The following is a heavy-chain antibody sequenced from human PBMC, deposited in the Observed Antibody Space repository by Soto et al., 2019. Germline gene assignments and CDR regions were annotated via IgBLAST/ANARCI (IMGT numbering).Heavy chain of an antibody. CDR3: ARRRQQLPRFNWFDP. V-gene: IGHV1-2*02. D-gene: IGHD6-13*01. Sequence: ASVKVSCKASGYTFTRYYMHWVRQAPGQGLEWMGWINPNSGGTNYAQKFQGRVTMTRDTSISTAYMELSRLRSDDTAVYYCARRRQQLPRFNWFDPWGQGTLVTVSS. J-gene: IGHJ5*02. CDR2: INPNSGGT. CDR1: GYTFTRYY.